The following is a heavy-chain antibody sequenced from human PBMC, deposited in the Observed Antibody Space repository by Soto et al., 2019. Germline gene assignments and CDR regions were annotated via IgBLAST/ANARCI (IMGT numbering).Heavy chain of an antibody. CDR3: ARERISIGPDY. CDR1: GYTFSKYG. Sequence: QVQLVQSGPEVKKPGASVKVSCKGSGYTFSKYGINWERQAPGQGLEWMGWISPYNGNAEYAQSLQGRVTMTTDIYSSTTYVDLWSLRSDETAIYYRARERISIGPDYWGHGPLVTVSS. V-gene: IGHV1-18*01. J-gene: IGHJ4*01. D-gene: IGHD3-3*02. CDR2: ISPYNGNA.